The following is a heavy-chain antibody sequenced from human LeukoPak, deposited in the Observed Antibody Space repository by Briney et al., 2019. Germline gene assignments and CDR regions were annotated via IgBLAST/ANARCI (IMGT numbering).Heavy chain of an antibody. CDR1: GGSISSYY. D-gene: IGHD3-10*01. Sequence: SETLSLTCNVSGGSISSYYWSWIRQPAGKGLEWIGRIYTSGSTYYNPSLKSRVTISVDTSKNQFSLKLSSVTAADTAVYYCARMGGTMVRGVILYWGQGTLVTVSS. V-gene: IGHV4-4*07. J-gene: IGHJ4*02. CDR3: ARMGGTMVRGVILY. CDR2: IYTSGST.